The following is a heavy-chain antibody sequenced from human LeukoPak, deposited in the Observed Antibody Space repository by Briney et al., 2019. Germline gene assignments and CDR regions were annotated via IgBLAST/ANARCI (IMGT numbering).Heavy chain of an antibody. CDR1: GFTVSSNY. Sequence: LPGGSLRLSCAASGFTVSSNYMSWVRQAPGKGLEWVSVIYSGGSTYYADSVKGRFTISRDNSKNTLCLQMNSLRAEDTAVYYCARVVGYCSGGNCYAYYFDYWGQGTLVTVSS. V-gene: IGHV3-53*01. CDR3: ARVVGYCSGGNCYAYYFDY. J-gene: IGHJ4*02. D-gene: IGHD2-15*01. CDR2: IYSGGST.